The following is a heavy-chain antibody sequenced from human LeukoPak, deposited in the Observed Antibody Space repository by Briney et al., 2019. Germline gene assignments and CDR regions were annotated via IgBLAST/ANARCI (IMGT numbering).Heavy chain of an antibody. J-gene: IGHJ4*02. CDR1: GGSISSGGYY. CDR2: IYYSGST. Sequence: SETLSLTCTVSGGSISSGGYYWGWIRQHPGKGLEWIGYIYYSGSTYYNPSLKSRVTISVDTSKNQFSLKLSSVTAADTAVYYCARDNPYGEDYWGQGTLVTVSS. D-gene: IGHD4-17*01. CDR3: ARDNPYGEDY. V-gene: IGHV4-31*03.